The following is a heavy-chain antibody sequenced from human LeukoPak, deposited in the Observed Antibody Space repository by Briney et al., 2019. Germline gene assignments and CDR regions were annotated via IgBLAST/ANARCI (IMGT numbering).Heavy chain of an antibody. D-gene: IGHD6-13*01. CDR3: ARAPSYSSSWPYGMDV. CDR1: GYIFTSYW. V-gene: IGHV5-51*01. J-gene: IGHJ6*02. CDR2: IYPGDSDT. Sequence: PGESLKISCKGSGYIFTSYWIGWVRQMPGKGLEWLGIIYPGDSDTRYSPSFQGQVTISADKSISTAYLQWSSLKASDTAMYYCARAPSYSSSWPYGMDVWGQGTTVTVSS.